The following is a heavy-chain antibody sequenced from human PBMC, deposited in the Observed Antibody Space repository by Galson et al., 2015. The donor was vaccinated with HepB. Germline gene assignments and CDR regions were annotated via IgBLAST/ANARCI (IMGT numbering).Heavy chain of an antibody. D-gene: IGHD3-10*01. Sequence: SLRLSCAASGFTFSSYAMHWVRQAPGKGLEWVAVISYDGSNKYYADSVKGRFTISRDNSKNTLYLQMNSLRAEDTAVYYCARVPNGFGVYGMDVWGQGTTVTVSS. J-gene: IGHJ6*02. CDR3: ARVPNGFGVYGMDV. CDR1: GFTFSSYA. CDR2: ISYDGSNK. V-gene: IGHV3-30-3*01.